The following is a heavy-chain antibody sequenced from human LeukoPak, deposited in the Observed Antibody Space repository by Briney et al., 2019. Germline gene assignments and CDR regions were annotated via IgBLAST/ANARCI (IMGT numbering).Heavy chain of an antibody. V-gene: IGHV3-20*04. CDR3: AKEIIVVAPAAMWYFDY. CDR1: GFKFDDYG. Sequence: GGSLRLSCAASGFKFDDYGMSWVRQVPGKGLEWVSGINWNGGSRGYADSVKGRFTISRDNSKNTLYLQMNSLRAEDTAVYYCAKEIIVVAPAAMWYFDYWGQGTLVTVSS. J-gene: IGHJ4*02. D-gene: IGHD2-2*01. CDR2: INWNGGSR.